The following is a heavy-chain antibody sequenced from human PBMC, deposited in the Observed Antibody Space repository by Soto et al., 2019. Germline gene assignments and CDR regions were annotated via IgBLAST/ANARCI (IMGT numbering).Heavy chain of an antibody. Sequence: QVQLVQSGAEVKKPGSSVKVSCKASGGTFSSYAISWVRQAPGQGLEWMGGIIPIFGTANYAQKFQGRVTITADESTSTAHMELSSLRSEDTAVYYCARVVLVSYSSGYYEFDYWGQGTLVTVSS. V-gene: IGHV1-69*01. J-gene: IGHJ4*02. CDR3: ARVVLVSYSSGYYEFDY. D-gene: IGHD3-22*01. CDR1: GGTFSSYA. CDR2: IIPIFGTA.